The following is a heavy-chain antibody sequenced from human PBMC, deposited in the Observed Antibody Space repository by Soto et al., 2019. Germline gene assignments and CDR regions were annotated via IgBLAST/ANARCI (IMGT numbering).Heavy chain of an antibody. D-gene: IGHD1-26*01. V-gene: IGHV3-33*01. CDR3: AADWEHFFHY. Sequence: QVQLVESGGGVVQPGRSLRLSCAASGFTFSTYGMQWVRQAPGTGLEWVAVIWYDGSNKYYADSVKGRFTISRDNSKNTLYLQMNSLRAEDTAVYYCAADWEHFFHYWGQGTLVTVSS. CDR2: IWYDGSNK. CDR1: GFTFSTYG. J-gene: IGHJ4*02.